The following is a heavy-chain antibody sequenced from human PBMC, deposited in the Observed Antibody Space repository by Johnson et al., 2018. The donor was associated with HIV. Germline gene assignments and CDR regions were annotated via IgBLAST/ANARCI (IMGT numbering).Heavy chain of an antibody. Sequence: QVQLVESGGGVVQPGRSLRLSCAASGFTFSSYAMHWVRQAPGKGLEWVAAMSFDGTNKYYTDSVKGRFTISRDNSKNTLYLQMNSLRAEDTAVYYCARERRAGVKGAFDIWGQGTMVTVSS. V-gene: IGHV3-30-3*01. D-gene: IGHD2-21*01. J-gene: IGHJ3*02. CDR3: ARERRAGVKGAFDI. CDR1: GFTFSSYA. CDR2: MSFDGTNK.